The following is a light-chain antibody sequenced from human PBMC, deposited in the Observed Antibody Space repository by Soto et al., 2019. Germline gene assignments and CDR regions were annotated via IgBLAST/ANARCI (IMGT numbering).Light chain of an antibody. CDR1: QGISNY. CDR2: VAS. CDR3: QKYNSASWT. V-gene: IGKV1-27*01. J-gene: IGKJ1*01. Sequence: DIQMTQSPSSLSASVGDRVTITCRASQGISNYLAWYQQQPGKVPNLLIYVASTLQSGVPSRFSGSGSGTDFTLTISRLQPEDVATYYCQKYNSASWTFGQGTKVEIK.